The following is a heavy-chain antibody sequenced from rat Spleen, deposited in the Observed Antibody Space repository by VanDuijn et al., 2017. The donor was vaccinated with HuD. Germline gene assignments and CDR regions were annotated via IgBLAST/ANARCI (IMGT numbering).Heavy chain of an antibody. CDR1: GFTFSNCD. D-gene: IGHD1-9*01. CDR3: ARHEIYTYPDY. V-gene: IGHV5-7*01. J-gene: IGHJ2*01. Sequence: EVQLVESGGGLVQPGRSMKLSCAASGFTFSNCDMAWVRQAPKKGLEWVATIIYDGSRTYYRDSVKGRFTISRDNAKSTLYLQMDSLRSEDTATYYCARHEIYTYPDYWGQGVMVTVSS. CDR2: IIYDGSRT.